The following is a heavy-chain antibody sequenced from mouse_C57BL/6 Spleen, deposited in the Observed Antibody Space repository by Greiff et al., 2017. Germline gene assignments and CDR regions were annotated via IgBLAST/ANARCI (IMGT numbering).Heavy chain of an antibody. Sequence: EVQVVESGGGLVKPGGSLKLSCAASGFTFSDYGMHWVRQAPEKGLEWVAYISSGSSTIYYADTVKGRFTISRDNAKNTLFLQMTSLRSEDTAMYYCARPGDDYGWYFDVWGTGTTVTVSS. D-gene: IGHD1-1*01. V-gene: IGHV5-17*01. CDR1: GFTFSDYG. CDR2: ISSGSSTI. CDR3: ARPGDDYGWYFDV. J-gene: IGHJ1*03.